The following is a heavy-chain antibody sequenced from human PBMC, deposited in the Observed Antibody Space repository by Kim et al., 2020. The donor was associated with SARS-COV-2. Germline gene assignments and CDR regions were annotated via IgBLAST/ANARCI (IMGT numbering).Heavy chain of an antibody. D-gene: IGHD3-10*01. CDR3: AGPGAEYFQH. Sequence: SETLSLTCTVSGGSISSYYWSWIRQPPGKGLEWIGYIYYSGSTNYNPSLKSRVTISVDTSKNQFSLKLSSVTAADTAVYYCAGPGAEYFQHWGQGTLVT. J-gene: IGHJ1*01. CDR1: GGSISSYY. V-gene: IGHV4-59*01. CDR2: IYYSGST.